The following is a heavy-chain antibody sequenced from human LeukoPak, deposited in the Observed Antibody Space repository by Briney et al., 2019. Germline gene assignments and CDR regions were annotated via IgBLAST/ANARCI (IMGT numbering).Heavy chain of an antibody. Sequence: PSETLSLTCAVYGGSFSGYYWSWNRQPPGKGLEWIGEINHSGSTNYNPSLKSRVTISVDTSKNQFSLKLSSVTAADTAVYYCARGRRQWLRAFDIWGQGTMVTVSS. D-gene: IGHD6-19*01. CDR2: INHSGST. J-gene: IGHJ3*02. V-gene: IGHV4-34*01. CDR3: ARGRRQWLRAFDI. CDR1: GGSFSGYY.